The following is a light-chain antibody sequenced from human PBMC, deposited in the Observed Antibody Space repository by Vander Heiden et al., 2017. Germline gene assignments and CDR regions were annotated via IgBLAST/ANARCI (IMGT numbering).Light chain of an antibody. J-gene: IGKJ1*01. CDR3: QQDYSTLT. V-gene: IGKV4-1*01. CDR1: QSVLYSSNNKNY. CDR2: WAS. Sequence: DIVMTQSPDSLAVSLGERATINCKSSQSVLYSSNNKNYLAWYQQKPGQPPKLLIYWASTREYGVPDRFSGSGSGTDFTLTISSLQAEDVAVYYWQQDYSTLTFGQGTKVEIK.